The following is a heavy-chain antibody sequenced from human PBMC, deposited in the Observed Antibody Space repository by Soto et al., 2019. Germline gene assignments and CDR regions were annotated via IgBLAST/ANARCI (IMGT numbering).Heavy chain of an antibody. V-gene: IGHV4-38-2*02. J-gene: IGHJ6*02. Sequence: SETLSLTCAVSGYSISSGYYWGWIRQPRGKGQGRVGSIYHSGSNYYNPALKSRVTISVDTSKNQFSLKLSSVTAADTAVYYCARDAEVGDCSDGSCYWGSSGPSYYYYYGMDVWGQGTTVTVSS. CDR2: IYHSGSN. CDR1: GYSISSGYY. D-gene: IGHD2-15*01. CDR3: ARDAEVGDCSDGSCYWGSSGPSYYYYYGMDV.